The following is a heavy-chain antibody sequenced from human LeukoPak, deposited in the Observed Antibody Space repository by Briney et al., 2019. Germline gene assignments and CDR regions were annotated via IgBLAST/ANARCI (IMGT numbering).Heavy chain of an antibody. J-gene: IGHJ4*02. Sequence: LGGSLRLSCAASGFTFSIYGMHWVRQAPGKGLEWVAVIWNDGSNKYYADSVKGRFTISRDNSENTLYLQMNSLRAEDTAVYYCARGAMVRGVITDPPYYFDYWGQGTLVTVSS. V-gene: IGHV3-33*01. CDR1: GFTFSIYG. CDR3: ARGAMVRGVITDPPYYFDY. D-gene: IGHD3-10*01. CDR2: IWNDGSNK.